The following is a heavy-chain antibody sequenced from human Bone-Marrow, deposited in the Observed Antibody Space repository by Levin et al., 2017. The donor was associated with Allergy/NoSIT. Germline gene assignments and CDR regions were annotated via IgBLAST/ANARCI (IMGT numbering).Heavy chain of an antibody. Sequence: QPGGSLRLSCAASGMTFSSNWMSWVRQAPGKGLEWVANIKQDGSEKYFVDSVKGRFTISRDNAKNSLYLPMNSLRAEDTAVYYCARNQVGFLEWQIGGMDVWGQGTTVTVSS. J-gene: IGHJ6*02. CDR3: ARNQVGFLEWQIGGMDV. CDR2: IKQDGSEK. D-gene: IGHD3-3*01. V-gene: IGHV3-7*01. CDR1: GMTFSSNW.